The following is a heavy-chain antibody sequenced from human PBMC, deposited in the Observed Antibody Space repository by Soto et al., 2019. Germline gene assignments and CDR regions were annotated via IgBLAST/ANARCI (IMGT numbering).Heavy chain of an antibody. V-gene: IGHV4-30-2*01. CDR1: GFSISSGGYS. J-gene: IGHJ5*02. CDR3: ARDQLEGNWFDP. D-gene: IGHD1-1*01. CDR2: IYHSGYT. Sequence: SETLSLTCTFSGFSISSGGYSWNWIRQAPGKGLEWIGYIYHSGYTLYNPSLKGRVTISVDKSKNHFSLNLTSVTAADTAVYYCARDQLEGNWFDPWGQGTLVTVSS.